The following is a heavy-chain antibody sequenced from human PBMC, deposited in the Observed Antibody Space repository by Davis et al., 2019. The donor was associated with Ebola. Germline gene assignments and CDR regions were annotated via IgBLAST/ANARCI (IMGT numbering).Heavy chain of an antibody. CDR3: ARAYDFWSGGAPTRY. D-gene: IGHD3-3*01. J-gene: IGHJ4*02. CDR2: IKQDGSEK. CDR1: GFSFSTYW. V-gene: IGHV3-7*01. Sequence: PGGSLRLSCAASGFSFSTYWMSWVRQAPGKGLEWVANIKQDGSEKYYVDSVKGRFTISRDNAKNSLYLQMNSLRAEDTAVYYCARAYDFWSGGAPTRYWGQGTLVTVSS.